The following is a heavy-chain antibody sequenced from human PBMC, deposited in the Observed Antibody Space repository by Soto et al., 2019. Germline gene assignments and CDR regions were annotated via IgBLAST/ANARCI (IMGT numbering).Heavy chain of an antibody. CDR2: INDSGNI. CDR3: ARGLILWFGELSPRGGYYYYMDV. CDR1: GGSLSGYQ. Sequence: QVQLQQWGAGLLKPSETLSLTCAVYGGSLSGYQWSWIRQTPGKGLEWTGEINDSGNINYNPSLKSRVTILLDTPRKQISLKLSAVTAADSAVYYCARGLILWFGELSPRGGYYYYMDVWGKGTTVAVSS. D-gene: IGHD3-10*01. V-gene: IGHV4-34*01. J-gene: IGHJ6*03.